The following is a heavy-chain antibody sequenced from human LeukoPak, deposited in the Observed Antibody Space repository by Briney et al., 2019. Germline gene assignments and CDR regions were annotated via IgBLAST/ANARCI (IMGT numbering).Heavy chain of an antibody. CDR1: GDSISSCSYY. J-gene: IGHJ4*02. Sequence: SETLSLTCTVSGDSISSCSYYWGWIRQPPGKGLEWIGSIYYSGSTYYNPSLKSRVTISVDTSKNQFSLKLSSVTAADTAVYYCARGQYYDILTGYLDYWGQGTLVTVSS. CDR2: IYYSGST. CDR3: ARGQYYDILTGYLDY. D-gene: IGHD3-9*01. V-gene: IGHV4-39*07.